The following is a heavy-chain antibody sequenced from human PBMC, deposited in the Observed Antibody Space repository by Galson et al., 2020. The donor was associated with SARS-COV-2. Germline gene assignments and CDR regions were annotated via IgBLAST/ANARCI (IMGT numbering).Heavy chain of an antibody. CDR1: GFTFNQYT. Sequence: GGSLRLSCVASGFTFNQYTISWVRQAPGKGLEWVSGISYSGGATYYADSVKGRFTNSRDNSKNTVYMQMNSLRVEDTAVYYCVKDGAIAFVGTEFDYWGQGTLVTVSS. CDR3: VKDGAIAFVGTEFDY. D-gene: IGHD3-3*02. J-gene: IGHJ4*02. CDR2: ISYSGGAT. V-gene: IGHV3-23*01.